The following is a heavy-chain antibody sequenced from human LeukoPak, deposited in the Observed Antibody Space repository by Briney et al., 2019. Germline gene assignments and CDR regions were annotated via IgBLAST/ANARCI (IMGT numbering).Heavy chain of an antibody. Sequence: SETLSLTCAVSGGSISSSNWWSWVRQPPGKGLEWIGEIYHSGSTNYNPSLKSRVTISVDTSKNQFSLKLSSVTAADTAVYYCARSSSWLRDFDYWGQGTLVTVSS. J-gene: IGHJ4*02. D-gene: IGHD6-13*01. CDR2: IYHSGST. CDR1: GGSISSSNW. CDR3: ARSSSWLRDFDY. V-gene: IGHV4-4*02.